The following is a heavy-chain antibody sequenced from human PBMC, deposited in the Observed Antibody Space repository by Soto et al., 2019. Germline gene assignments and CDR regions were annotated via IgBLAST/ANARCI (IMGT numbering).Heavy chain of an antibody. CDR3: ARHTEDTAMVKRVDYYYYYGMDV. J-gene: IGHJ6*02. D-gene: IGHD5-18*01. CDR1: GGSISSSSYY. V-gene: IGHV4-39*01. Sequence: SETLSLTCTVSGGSISSSSYYWGWIRQPPGKGLEWIGSIYYSGSTYYNPSLKSRVTISVDTSKNQFSLKLSSVTAADTAVYYCARHTEDTAMVKRVDYYYYYGMDVWGQGTTVTVSS. CDR2: IYYSGST.